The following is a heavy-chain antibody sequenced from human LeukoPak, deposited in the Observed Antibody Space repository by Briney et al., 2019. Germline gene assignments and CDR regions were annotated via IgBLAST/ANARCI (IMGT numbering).Heavy chain of an antibody. Sequence: GGSLRLSCVASGFTFSNYWMSWVRQAPGKGLEWVASMKEDGNEKYYVDSVEGRFTISRDNAENSMYLQMNSLRVEDTAVYYCTSWGDTTAEYFQRWGQGTLVTVSS. D-gene: IGHD2-21*02. J-gene: IGHJ1*01. CDR2: MKEDGNEK. CDR3: TSWGDTTAEYFQR. CDR1: GFTFSNYW. V-gene: IGHV3-7*01.